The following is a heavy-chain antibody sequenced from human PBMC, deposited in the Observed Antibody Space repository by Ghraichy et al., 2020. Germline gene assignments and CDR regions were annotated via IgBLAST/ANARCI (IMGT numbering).Heavy chain of an antibody. J-gene: IGHJ6*02. CDR2: ISSSSSYT. CDR3: ARDPATVTTYYYYGMDV. D-gene: IGHD4-17*01. Sequence: GGSLRLSCAASGFTFSDYYMSWIRQAPGKGLEWVSYISSSSSYTNYADSVKGRFTISRDNAKNSLYLQMNSLRAEDTAVYYCARDPATVTTYYYYGMDVWGQGTTVTVSS. CDR1: GFTFSDYY. V-gene: IGHV3-11*06.